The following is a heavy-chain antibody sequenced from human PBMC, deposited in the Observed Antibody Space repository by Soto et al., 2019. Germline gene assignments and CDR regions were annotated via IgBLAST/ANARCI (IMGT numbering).Heavy chain of an antibody. D-gene: IGHD6-6*01. J-gene: IGHJ5*02. Sequence: PGGSLRLSCAASGFTFSSYSMNWVRQAPGKGLEWVSSISSSSSYIYYADSVKGRFTISRDNAKNSLYLQMNSLRAEDTAVYYCARERYSSSPTPYNWFDHWGQGTLVTVSS. CDR2: ISSSSSYI. V-gene: IGHV3-21*01. CDR1: GFTFSSYS. CDR3: ARERYSSSPTPYNWFDH.